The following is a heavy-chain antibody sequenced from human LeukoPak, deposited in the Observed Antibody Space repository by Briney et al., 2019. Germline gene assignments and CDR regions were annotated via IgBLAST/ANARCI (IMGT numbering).Heavy chain of an antibody. J-gene: IGHJ4*01. Sequence: GGSLRLSCAASGFTVSSNYMTWVRQAPGRGLEWVSVIYSGGSTYYADSVKGRFTISRDNSKNTLYLQMNNLRAEDTAVYYCAKVGLVAARPNNFDYWGQGTLVTVSS. CDR1: GFTVSSNY. D-gene: IGHD6-6*01. CDR3: AKVGLVAARPNNFDY. V-gene: IGHV3-66*02. CDR2: IYSGGST.